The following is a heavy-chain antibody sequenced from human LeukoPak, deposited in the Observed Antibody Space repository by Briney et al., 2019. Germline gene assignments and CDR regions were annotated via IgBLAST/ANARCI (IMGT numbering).Heavy chain of an antibody. D-gene: IGHD2-15*01. V-gene: IGHV3-20*04. Sequence: PGGSLRLSCAASGFNFDDYGMSWARHAPGKGLEWVSGINWNGGSTVYADSVKGRFTISRDNAKNSLYLQMNSLRAEDTALYYCARDRVVVAANDAFDIWGQGTMVPVSS. CDR1: GFNFDDYG. CDR2: INWNGGST. CDR3: ARDRVVVAANDAFDI. J-gene: IGHJ3*02.